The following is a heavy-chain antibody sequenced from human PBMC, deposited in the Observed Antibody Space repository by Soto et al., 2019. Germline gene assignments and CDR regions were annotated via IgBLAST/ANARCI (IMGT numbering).Heavy chain of an antibody. J-gene: IGHJ4*02. D-gene: IGHD3-22*01. CDR2: IDYSGST. CDR1: GGSISASSCY. V-gene: IGHV4-39*01. Sequence: PSETLCLTCTVAGGSISASSCYWGWIRQPPGKGLEWIGYIDYSGSTYYNPSLKSRVTISVDTSKNQFSLKLSSVTAADTAVYYCMLGSGWKDFDYWGQGTLVTVSS. CDR3: MLGSGWKDFDY.